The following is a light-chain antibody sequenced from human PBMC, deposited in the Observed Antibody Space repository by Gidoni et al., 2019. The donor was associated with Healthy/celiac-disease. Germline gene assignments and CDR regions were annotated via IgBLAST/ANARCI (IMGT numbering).Light chain of an antibody. CDR1: QDINNY. CDR2: DGS. CDR3: QQYDNLPGT. J-gene: IGKJ1*01. Sequence: DIQMTQSPPSLSASVVDRITITRRARQDINNYLNWYQQKPGTSPKLLIYDGSNLETGVPSRFSGSGSGTDFTFTISSVQPEDIATYYCQQYDNLPGTFGQGTKVEIK. V-gene: IGKV1-33*01.